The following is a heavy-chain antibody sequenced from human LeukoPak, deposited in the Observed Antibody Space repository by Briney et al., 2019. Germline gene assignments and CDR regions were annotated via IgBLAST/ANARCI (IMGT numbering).Heavy chain of an antibody. V-gene: IGHV3-21*01. Sequence: GGSLRLSCAGAGFTFSSYTMNWVRQAPGKGLEWVSSITSDTRYIFYADSVKGRFTISRDNAKNSLYLQMNSLRAEDTAVYYCARDDGGNFNEALDIWGQGTMVTVSS. J-gene: IGHJ3*02. CDR2: ITSDTRYI. CDR3: ARDDGGNFNEALDI. CDR1: GFTFSSYT. D-gene: IGHD4-23*01.